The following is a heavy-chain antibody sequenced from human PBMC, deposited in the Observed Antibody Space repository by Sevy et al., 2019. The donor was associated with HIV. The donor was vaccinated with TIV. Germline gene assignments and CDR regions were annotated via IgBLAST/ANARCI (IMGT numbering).Heavy chain of an antibody. CDR3: AKDGLGGPNNWFDP. CDR1: GFTFSSYA. D-gene: IGHD3-16*01. J-gene: IGHJ5*02. V-gene: IGHV3-23*01. Sequence: GGSLRLSCAASGFTFSSYAMSWVRQAPGKGLEWVSSISGSGGSTYYGDSVTGRLIISRDNSKNTLYLQMNSLRAEDTAIYYCAKDGLGGPNNWFDPWGQGTLVTVSS. CDR2: ISGSGGST.